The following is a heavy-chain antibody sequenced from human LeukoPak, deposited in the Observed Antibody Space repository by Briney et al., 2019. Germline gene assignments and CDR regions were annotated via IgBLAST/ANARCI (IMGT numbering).Heavy chain of an antibody. D-gene: IGHD6-13*01. Sequence: PGGSLRLSCAASGFTFSDFAMSWVRQAPGKGLEWVSAISGSGGSTYYADSVKGRSTISRDNSKNTLYLQMNSLRAEDTAVYYCAKAFSSSWYGPPPGYWGQGTLVTVSS. J-gene: IGHJ4*02. V-gene: IGHV3-23*01. CDR1: GFTFSDFA. CDR3: AKAFSSSWYGPPPGY. CDR2: ISGSGGST.